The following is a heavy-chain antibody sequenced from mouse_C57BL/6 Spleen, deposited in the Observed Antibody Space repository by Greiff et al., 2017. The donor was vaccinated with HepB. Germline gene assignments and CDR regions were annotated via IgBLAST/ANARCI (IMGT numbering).Heavy chain of an antibody. CDR2: ISDGGSYT. CDR3: ARENYDGTFFDY. V-gene: IGHV5-4*01. J-gene: IGHJ2*01. Sequence: EVQVVESGGGLVKPGGSLKLSCAASGFTFSSYAMSWVRQTPEKRLEWVATISDGGSYTYYPDNVKGRFTISRDNAKNNLYLQMSHLKSEDTAMYYCARENYDGTFFDYWGQGTTLTVSS. D-gene: IGHD2-4*01. CDR1: GFTFSSYA.